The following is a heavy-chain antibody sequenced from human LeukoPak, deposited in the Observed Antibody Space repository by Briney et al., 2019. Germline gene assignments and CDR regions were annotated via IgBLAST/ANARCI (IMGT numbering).Heavy chain of an antibody. CDR2: IRQDGSDK. V-gene: IGHV3-7*01. Sequence: GGSLRLSCAASGFTFSSYWMTWVRQAPGKGLEWVANIRQDGSDKYYVDSVKGRFTISRDNAKNSLYLQMNSLRAEDTAVYYCARYYSGSYDYWGQGTLVTVSS. J-gene: IGHJ4*02. D-gene: IGHD1-26*01. CDR1: GFTFSSYW. CDR3: ARYYSGSYDY.